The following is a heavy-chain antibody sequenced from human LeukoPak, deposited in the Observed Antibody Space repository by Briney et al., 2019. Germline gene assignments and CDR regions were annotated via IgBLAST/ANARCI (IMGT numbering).Heavy chain of an antibody. V-gene: IGHV3-23*01. CDR2: ISGGGGTT. Sequence: PGGSLRLSCAASGFTFTNYVMSWVRQAPGKGLEWVSSISGGGGTTFYADSVKGRFAISRDNSKNTLYLQMNSLRAEDTAVYYCARGTRYDSSGYYSQDLDYWGQGTLVTVSS. D-gene: IGHD3-22*01. CDR3: ARGTRYDSSGYYSQDLDY. J-gene: IGHJ4*02. CDR1: GFTFTNYV.